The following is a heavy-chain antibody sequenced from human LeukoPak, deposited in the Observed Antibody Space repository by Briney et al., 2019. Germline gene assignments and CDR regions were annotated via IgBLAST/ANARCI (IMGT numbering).Heavy chain of an antibody. Sequence: ASVKVSCKASGYTFTGYYMHWVRQAPGQGLEWMGWINPNSGDTNYAQKFQGRVTMTRDTSISTAYMELSRLRSDDTAVYYCARDKWISDYYYGMDVWGQGTTVTVSS. CDR2: INPNSGDT. D-gene: IGHD2-2*03. J-gene: IGHJ6*02. CDR3: ARDKWISDYYYGMDV. CDR1: GYTFTGYY. V-gene: IGHV1-2*02.